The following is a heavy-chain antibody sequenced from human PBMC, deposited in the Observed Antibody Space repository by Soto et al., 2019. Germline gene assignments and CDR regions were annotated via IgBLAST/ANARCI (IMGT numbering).Heavy chain of an antibody. CDR3: ARGRSSWYRYFQH. D-gene: IGHD6-13*01. CDR2: IIPIFGTA. V-gene: IGHV1-69*13. Sequence: GASVKVSCKASGGTFSSYAISWVRQAPGQGLEWMGGIIPIFGTANYAQKFQGRVTITADESTSTAYMELSSLRSEDTAVYYCARGRSSWYRYFQHWGQGTLVTVSS. CDR1: GGTFSSYA. J-gene: IGHJ1*01.